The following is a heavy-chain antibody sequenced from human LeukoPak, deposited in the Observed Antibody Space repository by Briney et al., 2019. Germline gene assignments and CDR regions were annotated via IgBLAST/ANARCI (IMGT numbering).Heavy chain of an antibody. CDR3: ARDAVRRYFDY. CDR2: IWYDGSNK. Sequence: GGSLRLSRAASGFTFSSYGMHWVRQAPGKGLEWVAVIWYDGSNKYCADSVKGRFTISRDNSKNTLYLQMNSLRAEDTAVYYCARDAVRRYFDYWGQGTLVTVSS. V-gene: IGHV3-33*01. CDR1: GFTFSSYG. D-gene: IGHD3-10*01. J-gene: IGHJ4*02.